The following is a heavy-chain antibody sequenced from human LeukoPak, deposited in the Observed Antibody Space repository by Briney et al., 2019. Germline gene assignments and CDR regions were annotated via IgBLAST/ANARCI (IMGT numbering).Heavy chain of an antibody. CDR2: INPNSGGT. J-gene: IGHJ6*02. Sequence: ASVKVSCKASGYTFTGYYMHWVRQAPGQGLEWMGWINPNSGGTNYAQKFQGGVTMTRDTFISTAYMELSRLRSDDTAVYYCARDRLQRIYYYYYGMDVWGQGTTVTVSS. D-gene: IGHD5-18*01. CDR1: GYTFTGYY. CDR3: ARDRLQRIYYYYYGMDV. V-gene: IGHV1-2*02.